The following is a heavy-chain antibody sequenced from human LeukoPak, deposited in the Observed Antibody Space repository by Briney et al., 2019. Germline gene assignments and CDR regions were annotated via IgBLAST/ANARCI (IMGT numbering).Heavy chain of an antibody. CDR3: ARAEGYCSSTSCYQDYYYYMDV. Sequence: SETLSLTCTVSGGSISSHYWSWIRQPPGKGLEWIGYIYYSGSTNYNPSLKSRVTISVDTSKNQFSLKLSSVTAADTAVYYCARAEGYCSSTSCYQDYYYYMDVWGKGTTVTVSS. D-gene: IGHD2-2*01. J-gene: IGHJ6*03. CDR2: IYYSGST. V-gene: IGHV4-59*11. CDR1: GGSISSHY.